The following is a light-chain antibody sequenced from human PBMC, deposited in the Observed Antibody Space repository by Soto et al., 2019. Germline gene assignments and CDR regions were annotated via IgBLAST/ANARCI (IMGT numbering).Light chain of an antibody. CDR2: DAS. CDR1: HSVSNY. CDR3: QQRSDWPLT. V-gene: IGKV3-11*01. Sequence: EIVLTQSPATLALSPGERATLSCRASHSVSNYLAWFQQKPGQAPRLLIYDASNRATGVPGRFSGSGSGTDFTLTISSLEPEDFAAYYCQQRSDWPLTFGGGTKVDIK. J-gene: IGKJ4*01.